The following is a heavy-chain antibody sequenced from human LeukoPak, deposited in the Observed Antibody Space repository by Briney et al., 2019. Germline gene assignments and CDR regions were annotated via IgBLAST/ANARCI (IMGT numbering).Heavy chain of an antibody. D-gene: IGHD4-17*01. J-gene: IGHJ4*02. CDR1: GFTFSSYA. CDR2: ISGSGGST. Sequence: PGGSLRLSCAAAGFTFSSYAMSWVRQAPGKGLEWVSAISGSGGSTYYADSVKGRFTISRDNSKNTLYLQMNSLRAEDTAVYYCAKCPFYGDYSYFDYWGQGTLVTVSS. CDR3: AKCPFYGDYSYFDY. V-gene: IGHV3-23*01.